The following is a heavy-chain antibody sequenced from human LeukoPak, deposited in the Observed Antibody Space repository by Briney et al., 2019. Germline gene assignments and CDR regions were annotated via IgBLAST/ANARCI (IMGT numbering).Heavy chain of an antibody. V-gene: IGHV4-39*07. CDR2: ISYSGSI. J-gene: IGHJ5*02. D-gene: IGHD1-26*01. Sequence: SETLSLTCTVSGGSISRSSYYWGWIRQPPGKGLEWIGSISYSGSIYYNPSLKSRVTISVDTSKNQFSLKLTSVTAADTAVYYCTREVRSAWASFDPWGQGTLVIVSS. CDR1: GGSISRSSYY. CDR3: TREVRSAWASFDP.